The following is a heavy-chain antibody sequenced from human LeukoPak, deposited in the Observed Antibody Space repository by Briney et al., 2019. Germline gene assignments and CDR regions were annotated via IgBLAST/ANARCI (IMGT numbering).Heavy chain of an antibody. D-gene: IGHD6-25*01. CDR1: GLTFSSHS. Sequence: GGSLRLSCAASGLTFSSHSMNWVRQAPGKGLEWVSHIRSSSRTTYYADSVKGRFTISRDDAKNSLYLQMNSLRGEDTAVYYCASWAGTTAGFSGPFDFWGQGALVTVSS. CDR2: IRSSSRTT. CDR3: ASWAGTTAGFSGPFDF. V-gene: IGHV3-48*01. J-gene: IGHJ4*02.